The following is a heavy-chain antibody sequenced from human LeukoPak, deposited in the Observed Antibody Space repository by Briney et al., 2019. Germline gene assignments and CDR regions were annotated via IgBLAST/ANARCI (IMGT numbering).Heavy chain of an antibody. D-gene: IGHD4-17*01. CDR3: AKKYGNFDN. V-gene: IGHV4-4*07. CDR2: IDASGRT. J-gene: IGHJ4*02. CDR1: GGSISSYY. Sequence: SETLSLTCTVSGGSISSYYWSWIRQPAGKGLEWIGRIDASGRTNYNPSLKSRVTMSVDTSKKQFSLKVNSVTAADTAVYYCAKKYGNFDNWGKGTLVTVS.